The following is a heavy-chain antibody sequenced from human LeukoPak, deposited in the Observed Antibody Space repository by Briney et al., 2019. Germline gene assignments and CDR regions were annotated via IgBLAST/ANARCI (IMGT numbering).Heavy chain of an antibody. V-gene: IGHV3-21*04. D-gene: IGHD3-22*01. Sequence: GGSLRLSCAASGFTFSSYSMNWVRQAPGKGLEWVSPISSSSSYIYYADSVKGRFTISRDNSKNSLYLQMNSLRIEDTALYYCAKSRDLYDNSGSHSLDYWGQGTLVAVSS. CDR2: ISSSSSYI. CDR1: GFTFSSYS. J-gene: IGHJ4*02. CDR3: AKSRDLYDNSGSHSLDY.